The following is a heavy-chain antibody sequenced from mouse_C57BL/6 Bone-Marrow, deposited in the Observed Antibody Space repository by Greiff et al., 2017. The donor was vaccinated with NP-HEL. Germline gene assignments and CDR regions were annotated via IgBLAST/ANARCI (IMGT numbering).Heavy chain of an antibody. J-gene: IGHJ4*01. CDR1: GFTFSSYA. CDR3: ARDNDGRDYYAMDY. D-gene: IGHD2-12*01. V-gene: IGHV5-4*01. CDR2: ISDGGSYT. Sequence: EVKLVESGGGLVKPGGSLKLSCAASGFTFSSYAMSWVRQTPEKRLEWVATISDGGSYTYYPDNVKGRFTISGDNAKNNLYLQMSHLKSEDTAMYYCARDNDGRDYYAMDYWGQGTSVTVSS.